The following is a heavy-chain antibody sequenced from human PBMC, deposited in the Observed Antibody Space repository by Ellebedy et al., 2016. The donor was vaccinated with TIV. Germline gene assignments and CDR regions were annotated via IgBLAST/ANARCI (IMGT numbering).Heavy chain of an antibody. CDR2: IGNDGSGT. CDR1: GFVFSDYW. D-gene: IGHD6-19*01. V-gene: IGHV3-74*01. Sequence: GESLKISCAASGFVFSDYWMHWVRQAPGKGLVWVSRIGNDGSGTKYADSVKGRPTISRDNSKNTLYLQMNSLRAEDTAVNDCARDYSGLHGMDVWGQGTTVTVSS. CDR3: ARDYSGLHGMDV. J-gene: IGHJ6*02.